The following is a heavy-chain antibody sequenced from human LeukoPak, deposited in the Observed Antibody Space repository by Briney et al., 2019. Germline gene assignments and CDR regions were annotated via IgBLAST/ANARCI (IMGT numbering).Heavy chain of an antibody. CDR2: IYYSGTT. CDR3: AKYYYNSSGYYSPLVEQVFDY. V-gene: IGHV4-59*01. J-gene: IGHJ4*02. Sequence: PSETLSLTCTVSGGSISSYYWTWIRQPPGTGLEWIGYIYYSGTTNYNPSLQTPVTISIDTSNNQFSLKLSSVTAADTAVYYCAKYYYNSSGYYSPLVEQVFDYWGQGTLVTVSS. CDR1: GGSISSYY. D-gene: IGHD3-22*01.